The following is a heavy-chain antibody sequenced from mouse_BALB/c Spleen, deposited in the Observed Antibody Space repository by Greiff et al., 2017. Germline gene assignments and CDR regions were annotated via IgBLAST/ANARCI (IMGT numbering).Heavy chain of an antibody. J-gene: IGHJ4*01. CDR2: ISYSGST. CDR3: ARRTYGRGYAMDY. CDR1: GDSITSGY. D-gene: IGHD1-2*01. Sequence: DVQLVESGPSLVKPSQTLSLTCSVTGDSITSGYWNWIRKFPGNKLEYMGYISYSGSTYYNPSLKSRISITRDTSKNQYYLQLNSVTTEDTATYYCARRTYGRGYAMDYWGQGTSVTVSS. V-gene: IGHV3-8*02.